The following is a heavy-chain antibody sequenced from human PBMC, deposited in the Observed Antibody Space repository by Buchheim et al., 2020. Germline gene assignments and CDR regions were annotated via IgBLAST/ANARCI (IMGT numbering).Heavy chain of an antibody. CDR3: AKYEGYDYGPFDS. CDR2: IKRDGSEK. Sequence: EVQLVDSGGGLVQPGGSLRLSCAASGFTFSSYWMSWVRQAPGKGPEWVANIKRDGSEKYYVDSVKGQFTISRDNAKNSLYLQMNSLRDEDTAVYYCAKYEGYDYGPFDSWGQGTL. V-gene: IGHV3-7*03. D-gene: IGHD5-18*01. J-gene: IGHJ4*02. CDR1: GFTFSSYW.